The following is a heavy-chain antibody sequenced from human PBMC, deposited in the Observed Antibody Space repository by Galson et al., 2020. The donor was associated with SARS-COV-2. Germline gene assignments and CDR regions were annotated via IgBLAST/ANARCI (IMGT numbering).Heavy chain of an antibody. V-gene: IGHV3-21*01. CDR2: ISSSSSYI. J-gene: IGHJ4*02. CDR1: GFTFSSYS. D-gene: IGHD1-26*01. Sequence: GESLKISCAASGFTFSSYSMNWVRQAPGKGLEWVSSISSSSSYIYYADSVKGRFTISRDNAKNSLYLQMNSLRAEDTAVYYCARDGGGSYSDYWGQGTLVTVSS. CDR3: ARDGGGSYSDY.